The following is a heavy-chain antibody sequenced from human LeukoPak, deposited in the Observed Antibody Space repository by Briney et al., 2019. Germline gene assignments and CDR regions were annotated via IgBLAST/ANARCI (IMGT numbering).Heavy chain of an antibody. D-gene: IGHD6-13*01. CDR2: IWYDGSNK. V-gene: IGHV3-33*01. Sequence: NPGGSLRLSCAASGFTFSSYGMHWVRQAPGKGLEWVAVIWYDGSNKYYADSVKGRFTISRDNSKNTLYLQMNSLRAEDTAVYHCARELVAAAGPAWFDPWGQGTLVTVSS. CDR3: ARELVAAAGPAWFDP. CDR1: GFTFSSYG. J-gene: IGHJ5*02.